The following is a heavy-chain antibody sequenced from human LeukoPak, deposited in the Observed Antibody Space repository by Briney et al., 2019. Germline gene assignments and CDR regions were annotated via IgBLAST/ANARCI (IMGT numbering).Heavy chain of an antibody. D-gene: IGHD2-2*02. Sequence: GESLKISSKGSGYSFTSYWIAWVRQMPGKGLEWMGIIYPGDSDTRYSPSFQGQVTISADKSISTAYLQWSSLKASDTAMYYCARLKTSYCSSTSCYNFDYWGQGTLVTVSS. CDR3: ARLKTSYCSSTSCYNFDY. J-gene: IGHJ4*02. CDR2: IYPGDSDT. V-gene: IGHV5-51*01. CDR1: GYSFTSYW.